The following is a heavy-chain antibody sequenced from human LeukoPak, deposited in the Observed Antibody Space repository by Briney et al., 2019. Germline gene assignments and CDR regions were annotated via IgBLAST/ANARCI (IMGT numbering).Heavy chain of an antibody. CDR1: GGSISSGSYY. CDR2: IYTSGST. Sequence: PSETLSLTCTVSGGSISSGSYYWSWIRQPAGKGLEWIGRIYTSGSTNYNPSLKSRVTISVDTSKNQFSLKLSSVTAADTAVYYCARGKGYGSFDYWGQGTLVTVSS. D-gene: IGHD5-18*01. J-gene: IGHJ4*02. V-gene: IGHV4-61*02. CDR3: ARGKGYGSFDY.